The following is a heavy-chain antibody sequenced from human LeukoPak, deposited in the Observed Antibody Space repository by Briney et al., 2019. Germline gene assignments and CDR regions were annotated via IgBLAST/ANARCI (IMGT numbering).Heavy chain of an antibody. D-gene: IGHD3-22*01. CDR1: GFTFSSYG. Sequence: GRSLRLSCAASGFTFSSYGMHWVRQAPGKGLEWVAVISYDGSNKYYADSVKGRFTISRDNSKNTLYLQMNSLRAEDTAVYYCAKWRSYYDSSGPPIDPWGQGTLVTVSS. CDR3: AKWRSYYDSSGPPIDP. CDR2: ISYDGSNK. J-gene: IGHJ5*02. V-gene: IGHV3-30*18.